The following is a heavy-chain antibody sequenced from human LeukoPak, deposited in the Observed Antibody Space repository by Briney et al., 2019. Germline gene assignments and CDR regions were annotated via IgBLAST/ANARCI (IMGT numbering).Heavy chain of an antibody. D-gene: IGHD4-11*01. J-gene: IGHJ4*02. CDR3: AGSPDTLTTFDY. Sequence: PSETLSLTCTVSGGSISRGDYYWSWIRQPPGKGLEWIGSIYHSGSTYYNPSLKSRLTISVDTSKNQFSLKLSSVTAADTAVYYCAGSPDTLTTFDYWGQGTLVTVSS. CDR2: IYHSGST. V-gene: IGHV4-30-4*01. CDR1: GGSISRGDYY.